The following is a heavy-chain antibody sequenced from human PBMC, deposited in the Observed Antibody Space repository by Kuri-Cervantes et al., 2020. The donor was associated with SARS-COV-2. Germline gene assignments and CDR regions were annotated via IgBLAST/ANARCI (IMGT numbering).Heavy chain of an antibody. Sequence: GESLKISCAASGFTFSSYAMHWVRQAPGKGLEWVAVISYDGSNKYYADSVKGRFTISRDNSKNTLYLQMNSLRAEDTAVYYCAKDLCSSTSCSTYDAFDIWGQGTMVTVSS. D-gene: IGHD2-2*01. CDR1: GFTFSSYA. J-gene: IGHJ3*02. V-gene: IGHV3-30-3*01. CDR3: AKDLCSSTSCSTYDAFDI. CDR2: ISYDGSNK.